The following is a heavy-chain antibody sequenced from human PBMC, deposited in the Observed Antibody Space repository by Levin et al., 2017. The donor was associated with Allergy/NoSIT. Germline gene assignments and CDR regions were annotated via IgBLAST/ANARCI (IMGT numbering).Heavy chain of an antibody. CDR1: GFPFSSYD. CDR2: IDTNGET. J-gene: IGHJ4*02. CDR3: VREGGGDSDIDPLDH. V-gene: IGHV3-13*01. Sequence: LSLTCAASGFPFSSYDMHWVRQVTGRGLEWLSAIDTNGETYYPGAVKGRFTVSRDNAKNALYLQINNLRVGDTAVYFWVREGGGDSDIDPLDHWGQGPLVTVSS. D-gene: IGHD3-16*01.